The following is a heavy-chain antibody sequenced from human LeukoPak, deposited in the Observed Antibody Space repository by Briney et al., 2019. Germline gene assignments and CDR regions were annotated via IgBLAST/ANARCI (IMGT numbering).Heavy chain of an antibody. J-gene: IGHJ3*02. D-gene: IGHD6-19*01. CDR2: XXPGDSXX. CDR1: GYSFTSXX. V-gene: IGHV5-51*01. Sequence: GESLKISCKXSGYSFTSXXXXXXXXMPXXXXXXXXXXXPGDSXXRYSPSXXGXXXXSADKSISTAYLQWSSLKASDTAMYYCARNAGYSSGWYDAFDIWGQGTMVTVSS. CDR3: ARNAGYSSGWYDAFDI.